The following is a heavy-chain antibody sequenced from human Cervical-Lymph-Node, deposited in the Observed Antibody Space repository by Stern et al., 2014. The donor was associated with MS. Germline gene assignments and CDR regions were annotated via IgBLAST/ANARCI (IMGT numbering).Heavy chain of an antibody. CDR2: IYPGDSET. V-gene: IGHV5-51*01. J-gene: IGHJ4*02. CDR1: GFKFSIYW. D-gene: IGHD1-14*01. Sequence: EVQLVQSGAELIRPGESLKISCKGSGFKFSIYWIAWVRQMPGKGLEWMGIIYPGDSETRYSPSCTGQVTMSADKSPSTADLQWSSLNASDTAMYFCARQTTAWASDVWGQGTLVTVSS. CDR3: ARQTTAWASDV.